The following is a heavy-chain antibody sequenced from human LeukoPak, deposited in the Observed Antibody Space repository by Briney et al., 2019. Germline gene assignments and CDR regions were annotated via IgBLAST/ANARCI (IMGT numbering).Heavy chain of an antibody. Sequence: SETLSLTCAVYGGSFSGYYWSWIRQPPGKGPEWIGEINHSGSTNYNPSLKSRVTISVDTSKNQFSLKLSSVTAADTAVYYCARDYSSSGPYYYYYYMDVWGKGTTVTVSS. D-gene: IGHD6-13*01. J-gene: IGHJ6*03. CDR1: GGSFSGYY. CDR2: INHSGST. V-gene: IGHV4-34*01. CDR3: ARDYSSSGPYYYYYYMDV.